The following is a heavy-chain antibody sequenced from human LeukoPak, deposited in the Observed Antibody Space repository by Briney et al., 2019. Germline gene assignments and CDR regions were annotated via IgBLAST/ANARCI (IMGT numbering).Heavy chain of an antibody. CDR1: GFTFSSYA. V-gene: IGHV3-23*01. CDR2: ISGSGGST. D-gene: IGHD2-15*01. CDR3: GKDVQGPGWNWVDP. Sequence: GGSLRLSCAASGFTFSSYAMGWVRQAPGKGLEWVAVISGSGGSTYHADSVKGRFAISRDDSKNTLYLQMNSLRADDTAVYYCGKDVQGPGWNWVDPWGQGTLVTVSS. J-gene: IGHJ5*02.